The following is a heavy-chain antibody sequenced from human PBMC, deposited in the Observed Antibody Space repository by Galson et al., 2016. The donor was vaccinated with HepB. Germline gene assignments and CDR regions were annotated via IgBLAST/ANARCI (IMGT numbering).Heavy chain of an antibody. CDR3: AKDQGGLRFYDYLTYTPLDY. CDR2: ISSYTGTT. CDR1: GFTFSNYA. J-gene: IGHJ4*02. V-gene: IGHV3-23*01. Sequence: SLRLSCAASGFTFSNYAMSWVRQAPGKGLEWVSVISSYTGTTDYADSVKGRFTISRDNSKNTLFLQMNSLRAEDTAVYYCAKDQGGLRFYDYLTYTPLDYWGQGTLVTVSS. D-gene: IGHD3-9*01.